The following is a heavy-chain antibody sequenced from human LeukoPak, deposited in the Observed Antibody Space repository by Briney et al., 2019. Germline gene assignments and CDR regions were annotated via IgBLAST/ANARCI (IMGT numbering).Heavy chain of an antibody. CDR1: GYTFTSYD. CDR2: MNPNSGNT. J-gene: IGHJ3*02. Sequence: ASVKVSCKASGYTFTSYDINWVRQAPGQGLEWMGWMNPNSGNTGYAQKFQGRVTMTRNTSISTAYMELSSLRSEDTAVYYCARGLPQWLVRKNAFDIWGQGTMVTVSS. V-gene: IGHV1-8*01. CDR3: ARGLPQWLVRKNAFDI. D-gene: IGHD6-19*01.